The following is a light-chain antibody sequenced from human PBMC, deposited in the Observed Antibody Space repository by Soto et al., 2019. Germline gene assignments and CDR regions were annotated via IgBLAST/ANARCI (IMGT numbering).Light chain of an antibody. J-gene: IGKJ1*01. CDR1: QGISNY. CDR2: VAS. Sequence: DIQMTQSPSSLSASVGGRVTITCRASQGISNYLAWYQQQPGKVPKLLIYVASTLQSGVPSRFSGSGSGTDFTLTIGSLQPEDVATYYCQKYNSAPWTFGQGTKVEIK. V-gene: IGKV1-27*01. CDR3: QKYNSAPWT.